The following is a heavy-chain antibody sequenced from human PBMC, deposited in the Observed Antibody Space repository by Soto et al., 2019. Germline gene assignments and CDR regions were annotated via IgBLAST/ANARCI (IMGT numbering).Heavy chain of an antibody. CDR2: FDPEDGET. Sequence: ASVKVSFKVSGYTLTELSMHWVRQAPGKGLEWMGGFDPEDGETIYAQKFQGRVTMTEDTSTDTAYMELSSLRSEDTAVYYCATQGGYCTNGVCFARYYYMDVWGKGITVTVSS. CDR3: ATQGGYCTNGVCFARYYYMDV. V-gene: IGHV1-24*01. J-gene: IGHJ6*03. CDR1: GYTLTELS. D-gene: IGHD2-8*01.